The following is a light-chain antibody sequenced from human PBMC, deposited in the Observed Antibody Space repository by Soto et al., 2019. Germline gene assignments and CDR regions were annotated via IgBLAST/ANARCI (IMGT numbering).Light chain of an antibody. CDR3: ASYTGGITYWL. Sequence: QSALTQPASVSGSPGQSITISCTGTSSDVGAFNYVSWYQLHPGKGPQVIIYEVTNRPSGVSNRFSGSKSGNTASLTISDLQAEDEADYFYASYTGGITYWLFGGGTKLTVL. CDR1: SSDVGAFNY. V-gene: IGLV2-14*01. CDR2: EVT. J-gene: IGLJ3*02.